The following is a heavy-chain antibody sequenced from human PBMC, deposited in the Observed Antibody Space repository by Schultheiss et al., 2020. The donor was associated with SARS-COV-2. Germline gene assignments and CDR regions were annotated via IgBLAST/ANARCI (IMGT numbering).Heavy chain of an antibody. CDR2: ISGSGGST. J-gene: IGHJ6*02. V-gene: IGHV3-23*01. D-gene: IGHD6-13*01. Sequence: GGSLRLSCAASGFTFSDYYMSWIRQAPGKGLEWVSDISGSGGSTYYADSVKGRFTISRDNSKNTLYLQMNSLRAEDTAVYYCARVGAAAGTHDYYYYYYGMDVWGQGTTVTVSS. CDR3: ARVGAAAGTHDYYYYYYGMDV. CDR1: GFTFSDYY.